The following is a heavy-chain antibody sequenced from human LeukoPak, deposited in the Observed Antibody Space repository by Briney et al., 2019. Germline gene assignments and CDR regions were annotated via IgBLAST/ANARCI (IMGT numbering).Heavy chain of an antibody. Sequence: GGSLRLSCAASGFTFDDYVMNWVRQAPGKGLEWVSGISWNSGNIGYADSVKGRFTISRDNAKHSLYLQMNSLTAEDTALYYCGKDISFDDASGFDLWAIDSWGQGTLVTVSS. J-gene: IGHJ4*02. CDR1: GFTFDDYV. V-gene: IGHV3-9*01. CDR3: GKDISFDDASGFDLWAIDS. D-gene: IGHD3-22*01. CDR2: ISWNSGNI.